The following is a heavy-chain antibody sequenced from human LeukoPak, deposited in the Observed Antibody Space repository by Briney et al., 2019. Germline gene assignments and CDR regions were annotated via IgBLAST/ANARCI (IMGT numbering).Heavy chain of an antibody. CDR1: GFTVSSNY. CDR3: ARSERSSSSPYFDY. CDR2: IYSGGST. J-gene: IGHJ4*02. D-gene: IGHD6-6*01. V-gene: IGHV3-53*01. Sequence: GGSLRLSCAASGFTVSSNYMSWVRQAPGKGLEWVSVIYSGGSTYYADSVKGRFTISRDNSKNTLYLQMNSLRAEDTAVYYCARSERSSSSPYFDYWGQGTLVTVSS.